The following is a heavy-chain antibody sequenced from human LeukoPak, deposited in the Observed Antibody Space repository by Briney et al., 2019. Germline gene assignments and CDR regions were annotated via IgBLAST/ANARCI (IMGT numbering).Heavy chain of an antibody. CDR3: TSHTGTGDAFRPFHI. Sequence: PGGSLRLSCAASGFTFSSFAMHWVRQAPGKGLEWVAVISYDGSNEYYADSVKGRFTISRDNAKNSLYLQMNSLRAEDTAVYYCTSHTGTGDAFRPFHIWGQGTMVTVSS. V-gene: IGHV3-30-3*01. D-gene: IGHD2-21*02. CDR2: ISYDGSNE. CDR1: GFTFSSFA. J-gene: IGHJ3*02.